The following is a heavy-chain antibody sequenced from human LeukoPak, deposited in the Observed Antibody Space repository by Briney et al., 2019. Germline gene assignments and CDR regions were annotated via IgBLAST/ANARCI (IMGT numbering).Heavy chain of an antibody. CDR2: INQGGSVK. V-gene: IGHV3-7*01. Sequence: PGGSLRLSCAASGFTIRSYWMSWVRQAPGKGREWVANINQGGSVKYYVDSVKGRFTISRDDAKNSLYVQMNSLRDEDTAVYYCARVGYSGWNLEYWGQGTLVTVSS. CDR3: ARVGYSGWNLEY. D-gene: IGHD5-12*01. CDR1: GFTIRSYW. J-gene: IGHJ4*02.